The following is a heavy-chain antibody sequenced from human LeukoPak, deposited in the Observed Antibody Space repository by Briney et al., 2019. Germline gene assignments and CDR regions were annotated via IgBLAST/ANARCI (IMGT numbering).Heavy chain of an antibody. J-gene: IGHJ4*02. CDR3: ARGPPWSGSGGSGGSPKWEKAAYDY. D-gene: IGHD2-15*01. CDR2: INHSGST. Sequence: ASETLSLTCTVSGGSISSSSYYWSWIRQPPGKGLEWIGEINHSGSTNYNPSLKSRVTISVDTSKNQFSLKLSSVTAADTAVYYCARGPPWSGSGGSGGSPKWEKAAYDYWGQGTLVTVSS. CDR1: GGSISSSSYY. V-gene: IGHV4-39*07.